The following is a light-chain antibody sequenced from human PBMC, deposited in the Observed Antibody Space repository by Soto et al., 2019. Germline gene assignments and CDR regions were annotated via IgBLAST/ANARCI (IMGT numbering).Light chain of an antibody. CDR1: QSISSW. Sequence: IHMTLSPSPRSASVGDSVHIACRASQSISSWLAWYQQTPGKAPHLLIYTASNLESGVPSRFRGSASGTEFTLTITRLQPDDFATYYCQQYNSQSTFGQGTKVDIK. CDR2: TAS. CDR3: QQYNSQST. V-gene: IGKV1-5*03. J-gene: IGKJ1*01.